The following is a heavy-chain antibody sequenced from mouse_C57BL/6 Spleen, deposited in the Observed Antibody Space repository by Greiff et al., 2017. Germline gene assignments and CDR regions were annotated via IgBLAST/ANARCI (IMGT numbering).Heavy chain of an antibody. J-gene: IGHJ4*01. Sequence: VQLQQPGAELVMPGASVKLSCKASGYTFTSYWMHWVKQRPGQGLEWIGEIDPSDSYTNYNQKFKGKSTLTVDKSSSTAYMQLSSLTSEDSAVYYCARGRGNYHYYAMDYWGQGTSVTVSS. D-gene: IGHD2-1*01. V-gene: IGHV1-69*01. CDR2: IDPSDSYT. CDR3: ARGRGNYHYYAMDY. CDR1: GYTFTSYW.